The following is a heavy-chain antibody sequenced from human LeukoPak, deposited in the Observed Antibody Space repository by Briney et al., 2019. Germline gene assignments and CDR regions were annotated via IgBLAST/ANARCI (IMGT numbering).Heavy chain of an antibody. V-gene: IGHV3-20*04. J-gene: IGHJ4*02. CDR2: INWNGGST. Sequence: PGGSLRLSCAASGFTFDDYGMSWVRQAPGKGLEWVSGINWNGGSTGYADSVKGRFTISRDNSKNTLYLQMNSLRAEDTAVYYCAKDHLSYGGNSGIDYWGQGTLVTVSS. D-gene: IGHD4-23*01. CDR3: AKDHLSYGGNSGIDY. CDR1: GFTFDDYG.